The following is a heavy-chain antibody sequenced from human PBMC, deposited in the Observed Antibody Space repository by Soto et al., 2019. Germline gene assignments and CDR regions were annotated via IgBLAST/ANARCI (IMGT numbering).Heavy chain of an antibody. V-gene: IGHV3-23*01. D-gene: IGHD2-2*03. J-gene: IGHJ4*02. CDR2: ISGSGGST. CDR3: AKEGGYCSSTSCYGRVYY. Sequence: AGGSLRLSCAASGFTFSSYAMSWVRPAPGKGLEWVSAISGSGGSTYYADSVKGRFTISRDNSKNTLYLQMNSLRAEDTAVYYCAKEGGYCSSTSCYGRVYYWGQGTLVTVSS. CDR1: GFTFSSYA.